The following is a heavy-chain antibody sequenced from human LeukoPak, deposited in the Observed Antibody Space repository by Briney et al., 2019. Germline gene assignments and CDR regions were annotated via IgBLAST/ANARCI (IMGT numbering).Heavy chain of an antibody. V-gene: IGHV4-31*03. D-gene: IGHD5-18*01. CDR1: GDSISSGDYY. Sequence: SQTLSLTCTVSGDSISSGDYYWTWIRQHPGKGLEWIGCIYYSGSTYYNLSLKSRVTISVDTSKNQFSLKLSSVTAADTAVYYCARVRMRGYSYGPFDYWGQGTLVTVSS. J-gene: IGHJ4*02. CDR3: ARVRMRGYSYGPFDY. CDR2: IYYSGST.